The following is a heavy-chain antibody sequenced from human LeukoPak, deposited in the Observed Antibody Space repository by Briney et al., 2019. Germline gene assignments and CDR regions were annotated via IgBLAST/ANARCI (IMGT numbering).Heavy chain of an antibody. D-gene: IGHD6-13*01. J-gene: IGHJ4*02. Sequence: PGGSLRLSCAASGFTFSSYWMSWVRQAPGKGLEWVSVIYSGGSTYYADSVKGRFTISRDNSKNTLYLQMNSLRAEDTAVYYCARGYSSSWYIQWGQGTLVTVSS. CDR2: IYSGGST. CDR3: ARGYSSSWYIQ. CDR1: GFTFSSYW. V-gene: IGHV3-53*01.